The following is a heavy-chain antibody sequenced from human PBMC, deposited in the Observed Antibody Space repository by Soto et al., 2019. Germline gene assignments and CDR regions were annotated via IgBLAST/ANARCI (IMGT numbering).Heavy chain of an antibody. CDR2: IFHDGTA. D-gene: IGHD6-6*01. Sequence: SETLSLTCAVSGVSISSGNWWTWVRQTPQRGLEYIGEIFHDGTANYYPSFERRVAISVGTSKNQFSLKLTSVTAADTAIYFCARLVYDARLNYMYFDFWGQGALVTVSS. CDR1: GVSISSGNW. CDR3: ARLVYDARLNYMYFDF. J-gene: IGHJ4*02. V-gene: IGHV4-4*02.